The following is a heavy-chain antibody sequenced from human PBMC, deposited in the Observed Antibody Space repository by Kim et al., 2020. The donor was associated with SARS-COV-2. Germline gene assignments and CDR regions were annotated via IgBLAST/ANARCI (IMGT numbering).Heavy chain of an antibody. V-gene: IGHV1-46*01. D-gene: IGHD6-19*01. CDR2: INPSGGST. J-gene: IGHJ6*02. CDR3: ARTPLVGRVAGTFYYGMDV. Sequence: ASVKVSCKASGYTFTSYYMHWVRQAPGQGLEWMGIINPSGGSTSYAQKFQGRVTMTRDTSTSTVYMELSSLRSEDTAVYYCARTPLVGRVAGTFYYGMDVWGQGTTVTVS. CDR1: GYTFTSYY.